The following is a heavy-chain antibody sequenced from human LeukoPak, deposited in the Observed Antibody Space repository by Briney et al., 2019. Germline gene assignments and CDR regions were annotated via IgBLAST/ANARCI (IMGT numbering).Heavy chain of an antibody. D-gene: IGHD2-15*01. CDR1: GGSFSGSY. CDR3: ARGMIERGYCSGGSCYRDAFDI. J-gene: IGHJ3*02. CDR2: INHSGST. V-gene: IGHV4-34*01. Sequence: SETLSLTCAVYGGSFSGSYWSWIRPPPGKGLEWIGEINHSGSTNYNPSLKSRVTISVDTSKNQFSLKLSSVTAADTAVYYCARGMIERGYCSGGSCYRDAFDIWGQGTMVTVSS.